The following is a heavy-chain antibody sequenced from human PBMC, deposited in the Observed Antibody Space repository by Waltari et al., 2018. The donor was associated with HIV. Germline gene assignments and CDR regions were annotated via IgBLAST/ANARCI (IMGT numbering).Heavy chain of an antibody. D-gene: IGHD2-8*01. CDR2: ISWDSGRI. CDR3: ARGPLYDWFDP. CDR1: GFIFDDYG. V-gene: IGHV3-9*01. J-gene: IGHJ5*02. Sequence: EVHLVESGGGLVQPGGSLRLSCAASGFIFDDYGMHWVRQAPGKWLEWISGISWDSGRIGYADSVRGRFTISRDNAKNFVYLQMNSLRGDDTAFYYCARGPLYDWFDPWGQGTLVTVSS.